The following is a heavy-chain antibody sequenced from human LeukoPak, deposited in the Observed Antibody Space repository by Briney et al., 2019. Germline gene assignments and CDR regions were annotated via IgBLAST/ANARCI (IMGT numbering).Heavy chain of an antibody. CDR2: ISAYNGNT. V-gene: IGHV1-18*01. Sequence: ASVKVSCKASGYTFTSYGISWVRQAPGQGLEWMGWISAYNGNTNYAQKLQGRVTMTTDTSTSTAYMELRSLRSDDTAVYYCARDPGYSGYDPYYYYYGMDVWGQGTTVTVSS. D-gene: IGHD5-12*01. CDR3: ARDPGYSGYDPYYYYYGMDV. J-gene: IGHJ6*02. CDR1: GYTFTSYG.